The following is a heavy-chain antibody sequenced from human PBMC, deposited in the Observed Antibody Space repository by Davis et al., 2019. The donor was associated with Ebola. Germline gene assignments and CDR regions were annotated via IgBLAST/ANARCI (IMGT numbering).Heavy chain of an antibody. D-gene: IGHD5-12*01. V-gene: IGHV3-30*04. J-gene: IGHJ4*02. CDR1: GFTFSSYA. CDR3: ARVPQSRYDSGYDPFDY. CDR2: ISYDGSNK. Sequence: PGGSLRLSCAASGFTFSSYAMHWVRQAPGKGLEWVAVISYDGSNKYYADSVKGRFTISRDNSKNTLYLQMNSLRAEDTAVYYCARVPQSRYDSGYDPFDYWGQGTLVTVSS.